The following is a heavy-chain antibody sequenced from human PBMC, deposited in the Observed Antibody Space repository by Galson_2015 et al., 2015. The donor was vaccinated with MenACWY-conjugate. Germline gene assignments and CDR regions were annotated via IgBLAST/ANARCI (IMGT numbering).Heavy chain of an antibody. D-gene: IGHD5-24*01. V-gene: IGHV1-2*06. Sequence: SVKVSCKASGYTINGHFLHWVRQAPGQGLEWMGRINPNSGGTTYAQKFQGKVTMTWDTSFNTSYMELSSDDTAIYFCARSRYNTGWAFDYWGQGTLVTVSS. CDR3: ARSRYNTGWAFDY. CDR2: INPNSGGT. J-gene: IGHJ4*02. CDR1: GYTINGHF.